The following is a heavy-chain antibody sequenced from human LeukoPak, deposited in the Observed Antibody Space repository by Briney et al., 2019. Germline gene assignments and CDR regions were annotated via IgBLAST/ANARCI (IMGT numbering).Heavy chain of an antibody. V-gene: IGHV4-30-4*01. D-gene: IGHD3-10*01. CDR2: INYSGST. J-gene: IGHJ5*02. CDR3: ARYGSGRTWFDP. CDR1: GGSISSDNYQ. Sequence: SETLSLTCTVSGGSISSDNYQWSWIRQPPGKGLEWIGYINYSGSTYYNPSLKSRVTISVDTSKNQFSLKLTSVTAADTAVYYCARYGSGRTWFDPWGQGTLVTVSS.